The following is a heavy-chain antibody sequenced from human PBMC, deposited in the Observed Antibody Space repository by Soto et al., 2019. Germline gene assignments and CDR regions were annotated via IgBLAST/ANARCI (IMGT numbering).Heavy chain of an antibody. V-gene: IGHV4-30-2*01. CDR1: GGSISSGSFS. Sequence: SETLSLTCAVSGGSISSGSFSWSWIRQPPGKGLEWIGYIYHSGSTYYNPSLKSRVTISVDRAKNQFSLKLNSVTAADTAVYYCARGGGIWFGELLGFDYWGQGTLVTVSS. J-gene: IGHJ4*02. CDR2: IYHSGST. CDR3: ARGGGIWFGELLGFDY. D-gene: IGHD3-10*01.